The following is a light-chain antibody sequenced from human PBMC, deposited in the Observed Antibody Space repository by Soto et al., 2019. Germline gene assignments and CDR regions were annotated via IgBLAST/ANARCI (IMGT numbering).Light chain of an antibody. CDR2: GAS. Sequence: EIVLTQSPGTLSLSPGERATLSCRASQSVSSSYLAWYQQKPGQAPRLLIYGASSRATGIPDRFSGSGSGTDFTLTISRLEPEDFAVYYCQQYGSSPWTVGQGNKVDIK. CDR3: QQYGSSPWT. CDR1: QSVSSSY. J-gene: IGKJ1*01. V-gene: IGKV3-20*01.